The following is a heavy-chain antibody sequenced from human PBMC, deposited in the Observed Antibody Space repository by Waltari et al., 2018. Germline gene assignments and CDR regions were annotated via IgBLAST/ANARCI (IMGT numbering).Heavy chain of an antibody. J-gene: IGHJ4*02. Sequence: EVQLVESGGGLVQPGGSLRLSCAASGFTFSSYSMNWVRQAQGKGLEWVSYISSSSSTIYYADSVKGRFTISRDNAKNSLYLQMNSLRAEDTAVYYCARDRYYYDSSGSIFDYWGQGTLVTVSS. CDR2: ISSSSSTI. D-gene: IGHD3-22*01. CDR1: GFTFSSYS. V-gene: IGHV3-48*01. CDR3: ARDRYYYDSSGSIFDY.